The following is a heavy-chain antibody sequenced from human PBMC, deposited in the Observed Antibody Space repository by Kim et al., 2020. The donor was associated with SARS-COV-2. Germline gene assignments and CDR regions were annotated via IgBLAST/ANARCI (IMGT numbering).Heavy chain of an antibody. Sequence: GGSLRLSCAASGFPFHMYSMNWVRRAPWKGLEWVSYMTNGGDTIHYADSVKGRFTISRDNAKKTLFLQMNSLRDEDTAVYYCTSGIQHAFGYWGQGILVTVSS. J-gene: IGHJ4*02. CDR2: MTNGGDTI. D-gene: IGHD5-18*01. V-gene: IGHV3-48*02. CDR3: TSGIQHAFGY. CDR1: GFPFHMYS.